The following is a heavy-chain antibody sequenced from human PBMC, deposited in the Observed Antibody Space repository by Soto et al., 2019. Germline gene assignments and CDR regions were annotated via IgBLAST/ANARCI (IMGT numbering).Heavy chain of an antibody. J-gene: IGHJ4*02. CDR2: IWYDGSSK. CDR1: GFTFSSYG. V-gene: IGHV3-33*01. Sequence: QEQLVESGGGVVQPGRSLRLSCAASGFTFSSYGMHWVRQAPGKGLEWVAVIWYDGSSKFYADSVKGRFTISRDNFKNTLYLQMNSRRVDDTAVYYCARDQLDRLKTRGTRYFDYWGQGSLVTVSS. D-gene: IGHD3-3*01. CDR3: ARDQLDRLKTRGTRYFDY.